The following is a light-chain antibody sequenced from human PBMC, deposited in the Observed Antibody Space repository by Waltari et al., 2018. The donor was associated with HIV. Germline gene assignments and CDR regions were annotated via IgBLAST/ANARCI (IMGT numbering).Light chain of an antibody. V-gene: IGLV2-11*01. CDR2: DVR. Sequence: QSALTQPRSVSGSPGQSVTISCTGTSSDVGGYNYVSWYQQHPGKAPKLLVYDVRKRPCGVPDRFSGSKSGNTASLSISGLQAEDEADYYCCSYAGSYTWVFGGGTKLTVL. CDR3: CSYAGSYTWV. CDR1: SSDVGGYNY. J-gene: IGLJ3*02.